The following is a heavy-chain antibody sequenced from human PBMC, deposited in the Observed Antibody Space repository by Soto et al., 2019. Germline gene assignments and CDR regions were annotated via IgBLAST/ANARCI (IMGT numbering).Heavy chain of an antibody. J-gene: IGHJ4*02. Sequence: QITLKESGPTLVKPTQTLTLTCTFSGFSLRTSGVGVGWIRQPPGKALEWLANIYWDDDKRYSPSLKSRLTLTKDTSKNQVVLTRTNMDPVDTATYYCAHFYYGSGSHWGFGYWGQGTLVTVSS. CDR3: AHFYYGSGSHWGFGY. CDR1: GFSLRTSGVG. D-gene: IGHD3-10*01. CDR2: IYWDDDK. V-gene: IGHV2-5*02.